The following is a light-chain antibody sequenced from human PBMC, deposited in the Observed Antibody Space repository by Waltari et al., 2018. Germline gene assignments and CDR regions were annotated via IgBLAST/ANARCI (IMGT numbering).Light chain of an antibody. Sequence: QSALTQPASVSGSPGQSITISCTGSSSDVGAYNYVSWFQQHPGKAPTRMIYEVSNRPSGVSNRFSGSTSGNTASLTISWLLAEDEADYYCISYSSSTTLGVFGGGTKLTVL. CDR2: EVS. J-gene: IGLJ2*01. CDR1: SSDVGAYNY. V-gene: IGLV2-14*03. CDR3: ISYSSSTTLGV.